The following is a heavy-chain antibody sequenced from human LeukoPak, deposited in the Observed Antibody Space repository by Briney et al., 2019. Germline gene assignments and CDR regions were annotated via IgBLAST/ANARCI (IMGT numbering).Heavy chain of an antibody. CDR2: ISSSSSTI. CDR1: GFTFSSYN. CDR3: ARDDRWAIDY. J-gene: IGHJ4*02. V-gene: IGHV3-48*02. D-gene: IGHD4-23*01. Sequence: SGGSLRLSCAASGFTFSSYNMNWVRQAPGRGPEWISYISSSSSTIHYADSVKGRFTISRDNAKNSLFLQMNSLRDDDTAVYYCARDDRWAIDYWGQGTLVTVSS.